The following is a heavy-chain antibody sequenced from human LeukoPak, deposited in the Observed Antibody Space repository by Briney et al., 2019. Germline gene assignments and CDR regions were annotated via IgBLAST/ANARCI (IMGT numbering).Heavy chain of an antibody. CDR1: GVSISSGSYY. J-gene: IGHJ4*02. CDR3: ARLRLWFDY. V-gene: IGHV4-61*02. Sequence: SETLSLTCTVSGVSISSGSYYWSWIRQPAGKGLEWIGRIYTSGSTNYNPSLKSRVTISVDTSKNQFSLKLSSVTAADTAVYYCARLRLWFDYWGQGTLVTVSS. CDR2: IYTSGST. D-gene: IGHD5-18*01.